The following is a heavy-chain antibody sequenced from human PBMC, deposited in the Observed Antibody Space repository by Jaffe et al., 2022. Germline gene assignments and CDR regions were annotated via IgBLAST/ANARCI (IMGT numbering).Heavy chain of an antibody. CDR2: IYYSGST. CDR1: GGSISSSSYY. J-gene: IGHJ3*02. V-gene: IGHV4-39*01. CDR3: ARQGCPLAGKLRGDAFDI. D-gene: IGHD6-19*01. Sequence: QLQLQESGPGLVKPSETLSLTCTVSGGSISSSSYYWGWIRQPPGKGLEWIGSIYYSGSTYYNPSLKSRVTISVDTSKNQFSLKLSSVTAADTAVYYCARQGCPLAGKLRGDAFDIWGQGTMVTVSS.